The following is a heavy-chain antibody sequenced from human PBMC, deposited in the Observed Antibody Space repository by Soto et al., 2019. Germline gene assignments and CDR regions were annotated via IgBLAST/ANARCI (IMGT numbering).Heavy chain of an antibody. V-gene: IGHV1-18*01. CDR1: GYIFVNYG. Sequence: QVQLVQSGDEVKKPGASVKVSCKASGYIFVNYGIAWVRQAPGQGLEWMGWISPYTGNTHSATKVQGRLTMTTDTSTSTAYMDLVSLTADDTAVYDCVMLENYVTPNPHDVWGQGTTVTVSS. CDR2: ISPYTGNT. CDR3: VMLENYVTPNPHDV. J-gene: IGHJ6*02. D-gene: IGHD3-16*01.